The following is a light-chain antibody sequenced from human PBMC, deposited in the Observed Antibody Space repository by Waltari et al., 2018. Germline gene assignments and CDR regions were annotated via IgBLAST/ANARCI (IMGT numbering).Light chain of an antibody. J-gene: IGKJ4*01. Sequence: IQMTQSPSSVSAYVGHRVTITCRPRKPISTWLAWYQQKPGPAPQLLIYAASNLRSAVPPRFTGSGSGTYFTHSIWCLQPDDFATYYGHQANSFPVPFGGATKVEI. CDR2: AAS. CDR3: HQANSFPVP. CDR1: KPISTW. V-gene: IGKV1-12*01.